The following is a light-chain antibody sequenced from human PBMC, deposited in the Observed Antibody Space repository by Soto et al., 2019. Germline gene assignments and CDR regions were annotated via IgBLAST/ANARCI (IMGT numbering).Light chain of an antibody. CDR2: DAS. V-gene: IGKV1-5*01. J-gene: IGKJ5*01. CDR1: QSIKSS. Sequence: DIQMTQSPSTLSASVGDRVTITCRASQSIKSSLAWYQQKPGKAPKLLIYDASDLESGVPSRFSGSGSETEFTLTISSLQPDDFATYYCQQYNTYSTFGQGTRLEIK. CDR3: QQYNTYST.